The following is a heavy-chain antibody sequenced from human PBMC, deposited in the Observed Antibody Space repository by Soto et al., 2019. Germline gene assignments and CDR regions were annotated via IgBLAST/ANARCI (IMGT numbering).Heavy chain of an antibody. Sequence: SVKVSCKASGGTFSSYAISWVRQAPGQGLEWMGGIIPIFGTANYAQKFQGRVTITADESTSTAYMELSSLRSEDTAVYYCARHYDPGPHYFDYWGQGTLVTVSS. J-gene: IGHJ4*02. CDR3: ARHYDPGPHYFDY. CDR2: IIPIFGTA. D-gene: IGHD3-3*01. CDR1: GGTFSSYA. V-gene: IGHV1-69*13.